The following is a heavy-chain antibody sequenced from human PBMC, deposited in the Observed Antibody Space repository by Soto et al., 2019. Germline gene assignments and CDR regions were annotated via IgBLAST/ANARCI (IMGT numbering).Heavy chain of an antibody. Sequence: SETLSLTCTVSGGSISRYYWSWIRQPPGKGLEWIGYIYYSGGTNYNPSLKSRVTISVDTSKNQFSLKLSSVTAADTAVYYCARNDYGDYVTFDYWRQGTLVIVSS. CDR2: IYYSGGT. CDR3: ARNDYGDYVTFDY. D-gene: IGHD4-17*01. CDR1: GGSISRYY. J-gene: IGHJ4*02. V-gene: IGHV4-59*08.